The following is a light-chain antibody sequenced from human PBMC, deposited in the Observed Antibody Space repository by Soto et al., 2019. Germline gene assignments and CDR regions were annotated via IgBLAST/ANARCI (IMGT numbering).Light chain of an antibody. CDR3: QSYDGNLSVV. V-gene: IGLV1-40*01. CDR1: SSNIGTGYD. J-gene: IGLJ2*01. Sequence: QSVLTQPPSVSGAPGQRVTISCTGSSSNIGTGYDVHWYQQLPGTAPKLLIYGNSNRPSGVPDRFSGSKSGTSASLAITGLQAEDEADNYCQSYDGNLSVVFGGGTKPTVL. CDR2: GNS.